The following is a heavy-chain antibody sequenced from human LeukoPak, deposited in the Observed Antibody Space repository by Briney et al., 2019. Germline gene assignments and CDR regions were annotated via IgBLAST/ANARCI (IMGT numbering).Heavy chain of an antibody. CDR3: ARDPGWELGYYYYYMDV. J-gene: IGHJ6*03. CDR2: MNPNSGNT. D-gene: IGHD1-26*01. CDR1: GYTFTSYD. V-gene: IGHV1-8*01. Sequence: ASVKVSCKASGYTFTSYDINWVRQATGQGLEWMGWMNPNSGNTGYAQKFQGRVTMTRNTSISTAYMELSSLRSEDTAVYYCARDPGWELGYYYYYMDVWGKGTTVTISS.